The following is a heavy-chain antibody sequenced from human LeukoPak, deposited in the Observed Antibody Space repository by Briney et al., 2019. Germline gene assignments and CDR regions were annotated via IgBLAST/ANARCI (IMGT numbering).Heavy chain of an antibody. CDR2: INPNSGGT. J-gene: IGHJ5*02. Sequence: EASVKVSCKASGYTFTGYYMHWVRQAPGQGLEWMGWINPNSGGTNYAQKFQGRVTMTRDTSISTAYMELSRLRSDDTAVYYCARKALPGNWFDPWGQGALVTVSS. CDR3: ARKALPGNWFDP. CDR1: GYTFTGYY. V-gene: IGHV1-2*02.